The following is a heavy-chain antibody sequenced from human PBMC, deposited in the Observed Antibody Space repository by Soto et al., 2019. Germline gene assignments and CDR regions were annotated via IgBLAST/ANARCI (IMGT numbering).Heavy chain of an antibody. CDR1: GFTFSSHT. Sequence: GGSLRLSCAASGFTFSSHTMHWVRQAPGKGLEWVSNVSRNGGSTYYADSVKGRFTISRDNAKNTLYLQMNSLRAEDTAVYYCGRVNYYFDYGGQGTLVTVSP. J-gene: IGHJ4*02. V-gene: IGHV3-48*04. CDR2: VSRNGGST. CDR3: GRVNYYFDY.